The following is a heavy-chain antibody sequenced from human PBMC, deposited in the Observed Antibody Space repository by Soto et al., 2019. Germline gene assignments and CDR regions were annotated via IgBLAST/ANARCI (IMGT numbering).Heavy chain of an antibody. CDR1: GNTFMSYG. CDR2: ISAYNGKT. V-gene: IGHV1-18*03. Sequence: QVQLVQSGGEVKKPGASVKVSCKASGNTFMSYGFSWVRQAPGQGLEWMGWISAYNGKTDYAQKVQDRVIMTRDTVTSTVYMELTSLTSDDMAVYFCARHGVGSFWYFDIWGRGTLVSVSS. D-gene: IGHD1-26*01. CDR3: ARHGVGSFWYFDI. J-gene: IGHJ2*01.